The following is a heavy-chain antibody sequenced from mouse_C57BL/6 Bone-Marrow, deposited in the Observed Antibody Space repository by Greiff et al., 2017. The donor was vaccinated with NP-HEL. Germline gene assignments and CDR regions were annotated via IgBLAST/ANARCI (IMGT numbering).Heavy chain of an antibody. Sequence: QVQLQQPGAELVKPGASVKLSCKASGYTFTSYWMQWVKQRPGQGLEWIGEIDPSDSYTNYNQKFKGKATLTVDTSSSTAYMQLSSLTSGDSAVYYCARSYDSLWFAYWGQGTLVTVSA. CDR1: GYTFTSYW. CDR3: ARSYDSLWFAY. V-gene: IGHV1-50*01. D-gene: IGHD2-4*01. CDR2: IDPSDSYT. J-gene: IGHJ3*01.